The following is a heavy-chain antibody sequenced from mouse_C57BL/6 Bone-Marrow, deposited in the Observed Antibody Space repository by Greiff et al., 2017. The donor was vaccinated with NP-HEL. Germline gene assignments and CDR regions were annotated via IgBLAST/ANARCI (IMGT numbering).Heavy chain of an antibody. Sequence: EVKLVESGGGLVKPGGSLKLSCAASGFTFSDYGMHWVRQAPEKGLEWVAYISSGSSTIYYADTVKGRFTISRDNAKNTLFLQMTSRRSEDTAMYYYARLHYYDSSYFDYWGQGTTLTVSS. D-gene: IGHD1-1*01. J-gene: IGHJ2*01. CDR3: ARLHYYDSSYFDY. V-gene: IGHV5-17*01. CDR1: GFTFSDYG. CDR2: ISSGSSTI.